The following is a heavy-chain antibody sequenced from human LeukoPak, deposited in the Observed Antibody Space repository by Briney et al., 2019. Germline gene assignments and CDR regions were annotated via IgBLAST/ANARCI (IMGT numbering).Heavy chain of an antibody. D-gene: IGHD2-21*02. CDR3: ARVTDWYFDL. J-gene: IGHJ2*01. CDR2: INHSGST. CDR1: GGSFSGYY. V-gene: IGHV4-34*01. Sequence: SSETLSLTRAVYGGSFSGYYWSWIRQPPGKGLEWIGEINHSGSTNYNPSLKSRVTISVDTSKNQFSLKLSSVTAADTAVYYCARVTDWYFDLWGRGTLVTVSS.